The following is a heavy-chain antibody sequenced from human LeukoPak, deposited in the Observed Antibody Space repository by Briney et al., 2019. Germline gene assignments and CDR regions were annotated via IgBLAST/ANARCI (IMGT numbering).Heavy chain of an antibody. Sequence: SETLSLTCTVSGGSISSGSYYWSWIRQPAGKGLEWIGRIYTSGSTNYNPSLKSRVTISVDTSKNQFSLKLSSVTAADTAVYYCARESYYYDSSGYSVFDYWGQGTLVTVSS. CDR1: GGSISSGSYY. J-gene: IGHJ4*02. CDR3: ARESYYYDSSGYSVFDY. D-gene: IGHD3-22*01. V-gene: IGHV4-61*02. CDR2: IYTSGST.